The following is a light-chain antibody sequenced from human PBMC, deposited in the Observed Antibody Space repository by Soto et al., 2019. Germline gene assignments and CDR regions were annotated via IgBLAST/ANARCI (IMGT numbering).Light chain of an antibody. J-gene: IGLJ1*01. CDR1: SSDVGGYNY. V-gene: IGLV2-14*01. CDR3: SSYTSSSTLLDV. CDR2: DVS. Sequence: QSALTQPASVSGSPGQSITISCTGTSSDVGGYNYGSWYQQHPGNAPNLMIYDVSNRPSGVSNRFSGSKSGNTASLTISGLQAEDKADYYCSSYTSSSTLLDVFGTGTKVTVL.